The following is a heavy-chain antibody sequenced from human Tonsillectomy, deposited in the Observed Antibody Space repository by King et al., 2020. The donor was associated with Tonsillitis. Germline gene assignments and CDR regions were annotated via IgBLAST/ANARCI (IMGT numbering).Heavy chain of an antibody. J-gene: IGHJ3*02. Sequence: VQLVESGGGLVQPGGSLRLSCAASGFSFSTYSMSWVRQAPGKGLEWVSGLSGGGGGPYYADSVKGRFTISRDNSKNTLYLHMDSLRVEYTAIYHCVKGGWGSVCDIWGQGTMVTVSS. CDR1: GFSFSTYS. V-gene: IGHV3-23*04. CDR2: LSGGGGGP. CDR3: VKGGWGSVCDI. D-gene: IGHD6-19*01.